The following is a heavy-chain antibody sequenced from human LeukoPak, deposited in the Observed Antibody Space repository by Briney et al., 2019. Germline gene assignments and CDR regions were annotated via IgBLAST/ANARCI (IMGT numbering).Heavy chain of an antibody. J-gene: IGHJ4*02. CDR3: ARGWYFDY. CDR1: GGSFSGYY. Sequence: SETLSLTCAVYGGSFSGYYWSWIRQPPGKGLEWIGEINHSGSTNYNPSLKSRVTISVDTSKNQFSLKLSSVTAADTAVYYCARGWYFDYWGQGTLVTVSS. CDR2: INHSGST. V-gene: IGHV4-34*01.